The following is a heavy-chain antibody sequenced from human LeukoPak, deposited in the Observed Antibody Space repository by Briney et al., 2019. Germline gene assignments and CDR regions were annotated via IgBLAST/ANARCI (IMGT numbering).Heavy chain of an antibody. CDR3: AKVPVSDY. J-gene: IGHJ4*02. CDR2: ISSSSGTI. D-gene: IGHD1-14*01. Sequence: GGSLRLSCAAPPLTFSSYDMNWVRQAPGKGLEWVSFISSSSGTIYYADSVRGRFTISRDNSKNTLYLQMNSLRAEDTAVYYCAKVPVSDYWGQGTLVTVSS. V-gene: IGHV3-48*01. CDR1: PLTFSSYD.